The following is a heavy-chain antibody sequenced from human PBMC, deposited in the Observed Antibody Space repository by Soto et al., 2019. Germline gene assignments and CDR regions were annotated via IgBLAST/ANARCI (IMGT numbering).Heavy chain of an antibody. CDR2: IYYSGST. CDR3: ARTTALGALPHRPTPFDY. J-gene: IGHJ4*02. CDR1: GGSISSGGYY. V-gene: IGHV4-31*03. D-gene: IGHD1-26*01. Sequence: QVQLQESGPGLVKPSQTLSLTCTVSGGSISSGGYYWSWIRQHPGKGLEWIGYIYYSGSTYYNPSLKSRVTISVDTSKNQFSLKRSSVTAADTAVYYCARTTALGALPHRPTPFDYWGQGTLVTVSS.